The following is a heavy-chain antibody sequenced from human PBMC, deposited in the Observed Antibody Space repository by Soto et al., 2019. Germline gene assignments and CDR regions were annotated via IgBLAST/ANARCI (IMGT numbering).Heavy chain of an antibody. CDR3: ARGRGSGSFYQLDY. J-gene: IGHJ4*02. V-gene: IGHV3-33*01. Sequence: QVQLVESGGGVVQPGRSLRLSCAASGFTFSNHGMHWVRQAPGKGLEWVARIYYDGSSEFYADSVKGRFTISRDSSKNTLYLQMNCLRAEDTAVYYCARGRGSGSFYQLDYWGQGTLVTVSP. CDR1: GFTFSNHG. D-gene: IGHD1-26*01. CDR2: IYYDGSSE.